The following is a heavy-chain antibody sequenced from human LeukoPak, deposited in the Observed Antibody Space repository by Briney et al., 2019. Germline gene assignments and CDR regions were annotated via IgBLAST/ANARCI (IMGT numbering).Heavy chain of an antibody. CDR1: GFTFSSYV. D-gene: IGHD3-22*01. CDR2: ISGSGGST. V-gene: IGHV3-23*01. Sequence: GGSLRLSCAGSGFTFSSYVMNWVRQAPGKGLEWVSTISGSGGSTYYADSVKGRFTISRDNSKNTLYLEMNSLRAEDTAIYYCAKESSSGYFNWGQGTLVSVSS. J-gene: IGHJ4*02. CDR3: AKESSSGYFN.